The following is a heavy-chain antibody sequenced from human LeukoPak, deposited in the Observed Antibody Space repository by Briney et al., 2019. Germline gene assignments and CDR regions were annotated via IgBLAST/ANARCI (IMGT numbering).Heavy chain of an antibody. D-gene: IGHD3-9*01. CDR3: ARGLLTGYYRVRRWFDP. CDR2: IHYSGST. V-gene: IGHV4-61*05. Sequence: SETLSLTCTVSDGSISSNSYYWGWIRQPPGKGLEWIGYIHYSGSTNYNPSLKSRVTISVDTSKNQFSLKLSSVTAADTAVYYCARGLLTGYYRVRRWFDPWGQGTLVTVSS. J-gene: IGHJ5*02. CDR1: DGSISSNSYY.